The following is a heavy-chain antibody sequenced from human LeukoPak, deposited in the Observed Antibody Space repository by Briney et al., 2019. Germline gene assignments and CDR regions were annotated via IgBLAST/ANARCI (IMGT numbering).Heavy chain of an antibody. Sequence: SETLSLTCAVYGGSLNYYHWSWIRQTPGKGLEWIGEVHHSGSTNYNPSLKSRVTISVDTSKNQFSLKLSSVTAADTAVYYCARHYYGSGSYWFDPWGQGTLVTVSS. V-gene: IGHV4-34*01. CDR3: ARHYYGSGSYWFDP. CDR1: GGSLNYYH. CDR2: VHHSGST. J-gene: IGHJ5*02. D-gene: IGHD3-10*01.